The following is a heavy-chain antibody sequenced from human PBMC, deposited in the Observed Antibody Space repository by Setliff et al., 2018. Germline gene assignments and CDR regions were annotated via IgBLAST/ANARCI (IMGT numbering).Heavy chain of an antibody. Sequence: PSETLSLTCTVSGGSIINSYYWSWIRQPAGKGLEWIGRISTSGSTNYNPSLKSRVTVSLDTSKNQFSLKLTSVTAADTAVYYCARGGYNGYAVFDDWGQGALVTVSS. CDR2: ISTSGST. V-gene: IGHV4-4*07. D-gene: IGHD5-12*01. CDR1: GGSIINSYY. CDR3: ARGGYNGYAVFDD. J-gene: IGHJ4*02.